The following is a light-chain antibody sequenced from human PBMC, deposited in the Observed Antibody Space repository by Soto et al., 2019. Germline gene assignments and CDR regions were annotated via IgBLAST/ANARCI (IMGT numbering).Light chain of an antibody. CDR1: SGGIGIPNL. CDR2: EVS. Sequence: HSVLTQRAAVSGSPGQSVPISWTGTSGGIGIPNLVSWSQQHPGKAPNLMIYEVSHRPSGVSNRFSGSKSGNPASLTISGLQAEDEADYYCSSYTSSSTPWVFGGGTKVTV. CDR3: SSYTSSSTPWV. J-gene: IGLJ3*02. V-gene: IGLV2-14*02.